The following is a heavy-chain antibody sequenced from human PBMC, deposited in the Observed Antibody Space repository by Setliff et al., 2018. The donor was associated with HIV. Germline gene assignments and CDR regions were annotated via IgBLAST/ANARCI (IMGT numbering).Heavy chain of an antibody. D-gene: IGHD4-17*01. CDR1: GGSFSNYY. J-gene: IGHJ4*02. CDR2: LSPSGTT. CDR3: AAFLVSPVTTQYY. Sequence: SETLSLTCTVYGGSFSNYYTNWIRRPPGKGLEWIGELSPSGTTRPNPSLQSRVIISLDTSKNQFSLKLTSVTAADTAMYYCAAFLVSPVTTQYYWGQGTPVAVSS. V-gene: IGHV4-34*01.